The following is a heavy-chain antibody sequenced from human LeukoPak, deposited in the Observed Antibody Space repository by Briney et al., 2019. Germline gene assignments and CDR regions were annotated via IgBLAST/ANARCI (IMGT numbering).Heavy chain of an antibody. J-gene: IGHJ4*02. Sequence: PSQTLSVTRTVSVGSLSSGIYHWRCTRHPAGRGLEWFGRIYTSGSTNYNPSLKSRVTISVDTSKNQFSLKLSSVTAADTAVYYCARVFVGGYFDYWGQGTLVTVSS. D-gene: IGHD3-3*01. V-gene: IGHV4-61*02. CDR2: IYTSGST. CDR3: ARVFVGGYFDY. CDR1: VGSLSSGIYH.